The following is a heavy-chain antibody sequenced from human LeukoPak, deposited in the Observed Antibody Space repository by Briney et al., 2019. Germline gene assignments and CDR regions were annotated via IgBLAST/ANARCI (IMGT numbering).Heavy chain of an antibody. V-gene: IGHV3-23*01. CDR2: ISGTTSGT. Sequence: GGSLRLSCAASGFTFSTCAMSWVRQAPGKGLEWVSGISGTTSGTYYADSVKGRFTISRDNSKNTLFLQVNSLRAEDTAVYYCAKVRTYFYHGLDVWGQGTTVTVSS. J-gene: IGHJ6*02. D-gene: IGHD1-14*01. CDR3: AKVRTYFYHGLDV. CDR1: GFTFSTCA.